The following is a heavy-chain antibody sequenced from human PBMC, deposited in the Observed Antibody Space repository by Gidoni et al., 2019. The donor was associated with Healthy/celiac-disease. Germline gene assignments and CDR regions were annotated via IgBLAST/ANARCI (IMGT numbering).Heavy chain of an antibody. CDR1: GGSILSGDYY. Sequence: QVQLPESGPGLVTPSQTLSLTCTVSGGSILSGDYYWSWIRQPPGKGLEWIGYIYYSGSTYYNPSLKSRVTISVDTSKNQFSLKLSSVTAADTAVYYCAREVAVITSYGMDVWGQGTTVTVSS. CDR2: IYYSGST. J-gene: IGHJ6*02. CDR3: AREVAVITSYGMDV. D-gene: IGHD3-22*01. V-gene: IGHV4-30-4*01.